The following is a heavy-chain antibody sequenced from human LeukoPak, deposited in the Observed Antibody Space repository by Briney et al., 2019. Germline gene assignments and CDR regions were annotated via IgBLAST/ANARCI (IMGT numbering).Heavy chain of an antibody. V-gene: IGHV4-34*01. CDR3: ASVQGTFDY. Sequence: SETLSLTCAVYGGSFSGYYWSWIRQPPGKGLEWIGEINHSGSTNYHPSLKSRVTISVDTSKNQFSLKLSSVTAADTAVYYCASVQGTFDYWGQGTLVTVSS. D-gene: IGHD3-10*01. J-gene: IGHJ4*02. CDR1: GGSFSGYY. CDR2: INHSGST.